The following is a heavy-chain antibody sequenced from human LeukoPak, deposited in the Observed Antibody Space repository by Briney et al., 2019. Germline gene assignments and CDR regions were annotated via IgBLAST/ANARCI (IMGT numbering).Heavy chain of an antibody. J-gene: IGHJ3*02. CDR3: ARIKTYYDFWSGKWDAFDI. CDR1: GYTFTSYD. CDR2: MSPNSGNT. V-gene: IGHV1-8*01. Sequence: AASVKISCKASGYTFTSYDINWMRQATGQGLEWMGWMSPNSGNTGYAQKFQGRVTMTRDTSISTAYMELSSLRSEDTAVYYCARIKTYYDFWSGKWDAFDIWGQGTMVTVSS. D-gene: IGHD3-3*01.